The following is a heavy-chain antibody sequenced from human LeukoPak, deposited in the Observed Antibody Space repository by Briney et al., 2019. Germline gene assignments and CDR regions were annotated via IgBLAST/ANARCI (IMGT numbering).Heavy chain of an antibody. J-gene: IGHJ4*02. V-gene: IGHV1-2*02. CDR1: GYTFTGYY. CDR3: AREPGTATGY. D-gene: IGHD1-1*01. CDR2: IYPNTGGT. Sequence: GAPVKVSCKASGYTFTGYYLHWVRQAPGQGLEWMGWIYPNTGGTKSTQKFQGRVSMTRDTSITTAYMEINRLTSDDTAVYYCAREPGTATGYWGQGTLVTVSS.